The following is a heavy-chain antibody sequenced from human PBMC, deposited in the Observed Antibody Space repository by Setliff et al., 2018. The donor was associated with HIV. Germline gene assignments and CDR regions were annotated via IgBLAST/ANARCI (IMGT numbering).Heavy chain of an antibody. J-gene: IGHJ4*02. D-gene: IGHD3-22*01. CDR1: GYNFAIYG. Sequence: ASVKVSCKASGYNFAIYGISWVRQAPGQGLEWMGWISASGDAKPAQKFQGRVTLTTDTSSSTAYMELRSLTSDDTAIYYCARDEGFDSSGYYLGTFDYWGQGTLVTAPQ. V-gene: IGHV1-18*01. CDR3: ARDEGFDSSGYYLGTFDY. CDR2: ISASGDA.